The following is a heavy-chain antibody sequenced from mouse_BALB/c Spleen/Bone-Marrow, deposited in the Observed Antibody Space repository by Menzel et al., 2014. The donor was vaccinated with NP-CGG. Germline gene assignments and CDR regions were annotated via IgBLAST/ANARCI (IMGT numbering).Heavy chain of an antibody. J-gene: IGHJ2*01. D-gene: IGHD4-1*01. CDR2: IWAGGGT. Sequence: QVQLKDSGPGLVAPSQSLSITCTVSGFSLIGYGVHWVRQPPGKGLEWLGVIWAGGGTDYNSALMSRLSINKDNSKSQVFLKMNSLQTDDTAMYYCARERDLTLDYWGQGTTLTVSS. V-gene: IGHV2-9*02. CDR3: ARERDLTLDY. CDR1: GFSLIGYG.